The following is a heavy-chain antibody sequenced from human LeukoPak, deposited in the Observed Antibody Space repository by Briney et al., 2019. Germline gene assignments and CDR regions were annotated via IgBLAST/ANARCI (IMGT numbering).Heavy chain of an antibody. Sequence: SEKLSLTCTVSGGSISSYYWSWLGQPPGKGLEWIGYIYYSGSTNYNPSLKSRVTISVDTSKNQFSLKLSSVTAADTAVYYCARHPIAAAGTSEFDPWGQGTLVTVSS. CDR2: IYYSGST. D-gene: IGHD6-13*01. CDR3: ARHPIAAAGTSEFDP. CDR1: GGSISSYY. J-gene: IGHJ5*02. V-gene: IGHV4-59*08.